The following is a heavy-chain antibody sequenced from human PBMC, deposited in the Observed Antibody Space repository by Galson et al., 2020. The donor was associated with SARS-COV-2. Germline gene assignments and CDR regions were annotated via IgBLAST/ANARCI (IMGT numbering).Heavy chain of an antibody. CDR2: ISHSGST. CDR1: GGSFSGHY. Sequence: ASETLSLTCAVYGGSFSGHYWNWIRQSPGKGLQWIGEISHSGSTEYISSLRSRVTMSVDRSKNQFSLRLRSVTAADTAVYYGARASRPPVVSVFIVGPNNFDYWSQGTLVTVSS. V-gene: IGHV4-34*01. J-gene: IGHJ4*02. D-gene: IGHD2-21*01. CDR3: ARASRPPVVSVFIVGPNNFDY.